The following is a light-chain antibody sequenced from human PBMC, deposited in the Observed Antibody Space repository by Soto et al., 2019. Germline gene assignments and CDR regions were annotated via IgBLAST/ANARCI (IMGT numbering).Light chain of an antibody. J-gene: IGLJ3*02. CDR2: NDN. Sequence: QSVLTQPPSASGTPGQRVTLSCSGSRSNIGSNAVSWYQQLPGTAPKLLIYNDNQRPSGVPDRFSASKSGTSASLAISGLHSEDEADYYCAAWDDSLNARGVFGGGTKVTVL. CDR1: RSNIGSNA. V-gene: IGLV1-44*01. CDR3: AAWDDSLNARGV.